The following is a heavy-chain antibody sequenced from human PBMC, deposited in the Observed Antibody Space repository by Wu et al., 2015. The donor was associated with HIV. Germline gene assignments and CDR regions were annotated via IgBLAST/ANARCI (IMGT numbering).Heavy chain of an antibody. J-gene: IGHJ6*02. CDR3: ARDPGFGSSWDYYYYGMDV. D-gene: IGHD6-13*01. Sequence: VHLVQSGAEVKKPGATVKISCKVSGYTFIDQYMHWVQQAPGKGLEWMGWISTYNGNTDSAQKLQGRVTLTTDTSTSTAYMELRSLRSDDTAMYYCARDPGFGSSWDYYYYGMDVWGQGTTVTVSS. CDR2: ISTYNGNT. CDR1: GYTFIDQY. V-gene: IGHV1-18*01.